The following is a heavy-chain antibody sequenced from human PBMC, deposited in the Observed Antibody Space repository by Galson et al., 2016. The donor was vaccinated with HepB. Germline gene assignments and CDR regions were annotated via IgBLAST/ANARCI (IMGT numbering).Heavy chain of an antibody. V-gene: IGHV1-3*01. CDR3: ARDSVGFSPLFGVTPGGY. D-gene: IGHD3-16*01. CDR2: INVGNGDT. CDR1: GYTFSDYA. J-gene: IGHJ4*02. Sequence: SVKVSCKASGYTFSDYAIHWVRQAPGQRLEWMGWINVGNGDTKYSPKFQGRVTITRDTSASTAYMELSSLRSEDTAVYYCARDSVGFSPLFGVTPGGYWGQGTLVTVSS.